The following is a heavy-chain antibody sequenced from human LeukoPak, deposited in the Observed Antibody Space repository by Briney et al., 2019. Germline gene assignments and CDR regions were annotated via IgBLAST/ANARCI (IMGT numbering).Heavy chain of an antibody. CDR2: ISYDGSNK. CDR1: GFTFSSYG. CDR3: AKGYSYGPGPDY. D-gene: IGHD5-18*01. Sequence: GGSLRLPCAASGFTFSSYGMHWVRQAPGKGLEWVAVISYDGSNKYYADSVKGRFTISRDNSKNTLYLQMNSLRAEDTAVYYCAKGYSYGPGPDYWGQGTLVTVSS. J-gene: IGHJ4*02. V-gene: IGHV3-30*18.